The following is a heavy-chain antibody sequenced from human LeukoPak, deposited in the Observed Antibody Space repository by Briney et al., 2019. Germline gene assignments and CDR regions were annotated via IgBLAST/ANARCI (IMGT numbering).Heavy chain of an antibody. CDR1: GCTFTSHG. Sequence: PGGSLRLSCAASGCTFTSHGMNWVRQAPGKGLEWVSSISSDSKYIHYADSVKGRFTISRDNAQNSLYLQMNSLRAEDTAVYFCARECSCGSFSCGAYYFESWGQGTLVTVSS. D-gene: IGHD2-2*01. J-gene: IGHJ4*02. CDR2: ISSDSKYI. CDR3: ARECSCGSFSCGAYYFES. V-gene: IGHV3-21*06.